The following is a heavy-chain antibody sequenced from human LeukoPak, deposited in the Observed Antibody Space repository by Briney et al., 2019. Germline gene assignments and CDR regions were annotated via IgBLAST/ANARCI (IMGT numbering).Heavy chain of an antibody. CDR2: IYYSGST. CDR3: ARAGDYGDRDYFDY. D-gene: IGHD4-17*01. V-gene: IGHV4-59*06. J-gene: IGHJ4*02. CDR1: GGSISNYY. Sequence: SETLSLTCTVSGGSISNYYWSRIRQHPGKGLEWIGYIYYSGSTYYNPSLKSRVTISVDTSKNQFSLKLSSVTAADTAVYYCARAGDYGDRDYFDYWGQGTLVTVSS.